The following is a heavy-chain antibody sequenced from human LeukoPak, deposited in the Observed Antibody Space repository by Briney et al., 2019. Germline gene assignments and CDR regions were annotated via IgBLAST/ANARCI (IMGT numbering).Heavy chain of an antibody. CDR1: GFTFSNAW. CDR3: TTAATRIVVVPAAIGSFDY. Sequence: KPGGSLRLSCAASGFTFSNAWMSWVRQAPGKRLEWVGRIKSKTDGGTTDYAAPVKGRFTISRDDSKNTLYLQMNSLKTEDTAVYYCTTAATRIVVVPAAIGSFDYWVQGTLVTVSS. D-gene: IGHD2-2*02. CDR2: IKSKTDGGTT. V-gene: IGHV3-15*01. J-gene: IGHJ4*02.